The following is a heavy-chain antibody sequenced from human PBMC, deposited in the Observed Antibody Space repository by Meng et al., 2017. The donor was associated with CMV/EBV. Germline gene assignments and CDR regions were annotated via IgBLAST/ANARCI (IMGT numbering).Heavy chain of an antibody. D-gene: IGHD2-21*01. J-gene: IGHJ4*02. CDR3: ARSPTFTYCGGDCNLDYFDY. V-gene: IGHV5-51*01. CDR2: IYPGDPDT. Sequence: GESLKISCKGSGYSFTSYWIGWVRQMPGKGLEWMWIIYPGDPDTRYSPSFQGQVTISADKSISTAYLQWSSLKASDTAMYYCARSPTFTYCGGDCNLDYFDYWGQGTLVTVSS. CDR1: GYSFTSYW.